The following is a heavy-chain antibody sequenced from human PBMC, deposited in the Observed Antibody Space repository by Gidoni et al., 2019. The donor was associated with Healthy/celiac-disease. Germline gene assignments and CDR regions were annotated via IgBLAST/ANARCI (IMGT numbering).Heavy chain of an antibody. D-gene: IGHD3-10*01. V-gene: IGHV3-23*04. J-gene: IGHJ6*02. CDR1: GFTFSSYA. Sequence: EVQLVESGGGLVQPGGSLRLSCAASGFTFSSYAMSWVRQAPGKGLEWVSAISGSGGSTYYADSVKGRLTISRDNSKNTLYLQMNSLRAEDTAVYYCAKDLTMVRGVTKSGGMDVWGQGTTVTVSS. CDR2: ISGSGGST. CDR3: AKDLTMVRGVTKSGGMDV.